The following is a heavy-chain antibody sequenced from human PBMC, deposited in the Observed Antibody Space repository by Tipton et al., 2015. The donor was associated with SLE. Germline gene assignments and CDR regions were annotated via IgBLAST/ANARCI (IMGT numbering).Heavy chain of an antibody. CDR2: ISGSGGST. D-gene: IGHD6-13*01. CDR1: GGSFSGYY. V-gene: IGHV3-23*01. CDR3: AKDRGIAAAGLFDY. J-gene: IGHJ4*02. Sequence: LSLTCAVYGGSFSGYYWSWVRQAPGKGLEWVSAISGSGGSTYYADSVKGRFTISRDNSKNTLYLQMNSLRAEDTAVYYCAKDRGIAAAGLFDYWGQGTLVTVSS.